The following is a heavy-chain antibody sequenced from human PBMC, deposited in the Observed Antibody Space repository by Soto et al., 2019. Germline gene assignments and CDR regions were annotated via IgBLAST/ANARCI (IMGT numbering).Heavy chain of an antibody. CDR1: GGSISSGDYY. V-gene: IGHV4-30-4*01. CDR3: ARDEAAMPEPDAFDI. D-gene: IGHD2-2*01. J-gene: IGHJ3*02. CDR2: IYYSGST. Sequence: QVQLQESGPGLVKPSQTLSLTCTVSGGSISSGDYYWSWIRQPPGKGLEWIGYIYYSGSTNYNPSLKSRVTISVDTSKNQFSLKLSSVTAADTAVYYCARDEAAMPEPDAFDIWGQGTMVTVSS.